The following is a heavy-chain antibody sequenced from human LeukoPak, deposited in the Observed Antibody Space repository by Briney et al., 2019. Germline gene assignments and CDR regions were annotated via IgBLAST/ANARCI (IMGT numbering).Heavy chain of an antibody. J-gene: IGHJ5*01. D-gene: IGHD3-3*01. Sequence: TGGSLRLSCAASGFSFNIYAMGWVRQAPGKGLEWVSVIGSGSVDKHYADTVRGRFDISRDNSKNRLFLQMNSLRVEDSGVYYCAKRVPLTALDSWGQGTLVTVSS. V-gene: IGHV3-23*01. CDR2: IGSGSVDK. CDR1: GFSFNIYA. CDR3: AKRVPLTALDS.